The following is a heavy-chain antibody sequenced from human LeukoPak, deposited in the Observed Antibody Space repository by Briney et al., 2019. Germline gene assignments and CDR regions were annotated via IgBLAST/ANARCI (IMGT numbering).Heavy chain of an antibody. CDR2: INPALKTS. D-gene: IGHD1-26*01. CDR1: GASRTSRI. Sequence: SVKVSCKDSGASRTSRIMVWLRQALGQGLEWTGLINPALKTSNYAQKFQGRVTITAEESTNTAYMELTSLTSDDTAVYYCARVMRERHHFDSWGQGTLVIVSS. V-gene: IGHV1-69*08. J-gene: IGHJ4*02. CDR3: ARVMRERHHFDS.